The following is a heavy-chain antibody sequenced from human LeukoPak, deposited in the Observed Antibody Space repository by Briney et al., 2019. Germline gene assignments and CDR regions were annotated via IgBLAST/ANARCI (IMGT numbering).Heavy chain of an antibody. D-gene: IGHD3-16*02. J-gene: IGHJ5*02. CDR3: ARLYDYVWGSYRHNWFDP. CDR1: GGSFSGYY. V-gene: IGHV4-59*10. CDR2: IYTSGST. Sequence: KPSETLSLTCAVYGGSFSGYYWSWIRQPPGKGLEWIGRIYTSGSTNYNPSLKSRVTMSVDTSKNQFSLKLSSVTAADTAVYYCARLYDYVWGSYRHNWFDPWGQGTLVTVSS.